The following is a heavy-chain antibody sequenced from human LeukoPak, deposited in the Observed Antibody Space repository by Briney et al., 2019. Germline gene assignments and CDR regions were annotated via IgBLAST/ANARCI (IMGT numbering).Heavy chain of an antibody. V-gene: IGHV1-18*01. D-gene: IGHD2-2*01. CDR1: GYTFTSYG. CDR2: ISAYNGNT. CDR3: ARRVSHQFVVVPAAMEGAFDI. J-gene: IGHJ3*02. Sequence: GASVKLSCKASGYTFTSYGISWVRHAPGQGLEWMGWISAYNGNTNYAPKLQGRVTMTTDTSTSTAYMELSSLRSEDTAVYYCARRVSHQFVVVPAAMEGAFDIWGQGTMVTVSP.